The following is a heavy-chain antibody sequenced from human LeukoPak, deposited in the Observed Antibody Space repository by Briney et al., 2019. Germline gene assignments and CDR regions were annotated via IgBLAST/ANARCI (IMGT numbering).Heavy chain of an antibody. D-gene: IGHD2-2*01. CDR3: ARGYSQRGVVPAAPIDY. V-gene: IGHV3-48*01. CDR1: GFTFSSYS. Sequence: SGGSLRLSCVPSGFTFSSYSMNWVRQAPGKGLEWVSYISSSSSTIYYADSVKGRFTISRGNAKNSLYLQMHSLRAEDTAVYYCARGYSQRGVVPAAPIDYWGQGTLVTVSS. CDR2: ISSSSSTI. J-gene: IGHJ4*02.